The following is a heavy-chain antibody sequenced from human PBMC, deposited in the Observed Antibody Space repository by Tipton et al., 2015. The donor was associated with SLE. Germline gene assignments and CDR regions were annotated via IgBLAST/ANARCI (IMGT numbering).Heavy chain of an antibody. J-gene: IGHJ4*02. CDR3: ARVQLGYNYGNWYCLDY. CDR2: IYSGGTT. Sequence: GSLRLSCAASGFSFSNYAINWVRQAPGKGLEWVSVIYSGGTTYYADSVKGRFTISRDNSKNTLYLQMNSLRAEDTAVYYCARVQLGYNYGNWYCLDYWGQGTLVTVSS. D-gene: IGHD5-18*01. CDR1: GFSFSNYA. V-gene: IGHV3-53*01.